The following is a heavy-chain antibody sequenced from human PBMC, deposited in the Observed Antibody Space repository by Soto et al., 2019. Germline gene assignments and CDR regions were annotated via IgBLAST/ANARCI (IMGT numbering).Heavy chain of an antibody. CDR3: ARSVLPAAATPYYYYMDV. CDR1: GYTFTSYG. CDR2: ISAYNGNT. V-gene: IGHV1-18*01. J-gene: IGHJ6*03. D-gene: IGHD2-2*01. Sequence: ASVKVSCKASGYTFTSYGISWVRQAPGQGLEWMGWISAYNGNTNYAQKLQGRVTMTTDTSTSTAYMELRSLRSDDTAVYYCARSVLPAAATPYYYYMDVWGKGTTVTVSS.